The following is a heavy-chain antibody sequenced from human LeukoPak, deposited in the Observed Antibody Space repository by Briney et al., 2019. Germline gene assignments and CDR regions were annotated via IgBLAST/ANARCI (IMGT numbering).Heavy chain of an antibody. J-gene: IGHJ4*02. CDR1: GFTFSDFY. V-gene: IGHV3-11*05. CDR3: ARDRLQYSYGYDY. CDR2: ISSTGSYT. Sequence: GGSLRLSCAASGFTFSDFYMSWIRQAPGKGLEWVSYISSTGSYTDYADSVKGRFTISRDNAKNSLYLQMNSLRAEDTAVYYCARDRLQYSYGYDYWAREPWSPSPQ. D-gene: IGHD5-18*01.